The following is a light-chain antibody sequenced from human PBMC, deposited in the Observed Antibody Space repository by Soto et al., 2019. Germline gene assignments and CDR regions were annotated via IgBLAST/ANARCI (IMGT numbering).Light chain of an antibody. CDR2: DVR. CDR1: SSDVGANNY. V-gene: IGLV2-14*03. CDR3: CSYTRSGTLI. J-gene: IGLJ1*01. Sequence: QSGLTHPASLAGSTGQSITIYWTGTSSDVGANNYVSWYQQHPGKAPELVIYDVRNRPSGVSDRFSGSKSGNTASLIISGLQAEDEADYYCCSYTRSGTLIFGTGT.